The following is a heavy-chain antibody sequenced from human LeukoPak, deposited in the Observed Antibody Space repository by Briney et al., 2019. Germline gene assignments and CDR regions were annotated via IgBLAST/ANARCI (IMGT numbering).Heavy chain of an antibody. CDR1: GGSFSGYY. V-gene: IGHV4-34*01. Sequence: SETLSLTCAVYGGSFSGYYWSWIRQPPGKGLEWIGGINHSGSTNYNPSLKSRVTISVDTSKNQFSLKLSSVTAADTAVYYCARVRGDYYGMDVWGQGTTVTVSS. CDR2: INHSGST. CDR3: ARVRGDYYGMDV. J-gene: IGHJ6*02.